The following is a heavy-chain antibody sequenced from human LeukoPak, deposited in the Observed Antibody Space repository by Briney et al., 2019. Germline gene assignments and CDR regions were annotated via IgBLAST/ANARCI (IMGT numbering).Heavy chain of an antibody. V-gene: IGHV3-9*02. D-gene: IGHD6-13*01. CDR2: VSWNSGRI. J-gene: IGHJ4*02. CDR1: GFTSSRYW. CDR3: AKDKFGGDQQLVRGYDY. Sequence: PGGSLRLSCAASGFTSSRYWMSWVRQAPGKGLEWVSGVSWNSGRIDYADSVKGRFTISRDNAKNSLYLQMNSLRAEDTALYYCAKDKFGGDQQLVRGYDYWGQGTLVTVSS.